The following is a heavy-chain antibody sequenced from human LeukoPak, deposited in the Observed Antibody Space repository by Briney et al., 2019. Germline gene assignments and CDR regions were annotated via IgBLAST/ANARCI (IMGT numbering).Heavy chain of an antibody. CDR1: GYTFTGYY. CDR3: ARDRSGDGYCSGGSCYSGRDY. J-gene: IGHJ4*02. Sequence: ASVKVSCKASGYTFTGYYMHWVRQAPGQGLEWMGWINPNSGGTNYAQKFQGRVTMTRDTSISTAYMELRRLRSDDTAVYYCARDRSGDGYCSGGSCYSGRDYWGQGTLVTVSS. CDR2: INPNSGGT. V-gene: IGHV1-2*02. D-gene: IGHD2-15*01.